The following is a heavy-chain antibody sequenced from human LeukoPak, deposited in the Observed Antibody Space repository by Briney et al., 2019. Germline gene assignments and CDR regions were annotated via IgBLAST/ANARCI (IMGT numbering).Heavy chain of an antibody. CDR1: GGTFSSYA. CDR2: IIPILGIA. J-gene: IGHJ3*02. CDR3: ARDRSPYYDFWSGYGDAFDI. Sequence: GASVKVSCKASGGTFSSYAISWVRQAPGQGLEWMGRIIPILGIANYAQKFQGRVTITTDESTSTAYMELSSLRSEDTAVYYCARDRSPYYDFWSGYGDAFDIWGQGTMVTVSS. V-gene: IGHV1-69*04. D-gene: IGHD3-3*01.